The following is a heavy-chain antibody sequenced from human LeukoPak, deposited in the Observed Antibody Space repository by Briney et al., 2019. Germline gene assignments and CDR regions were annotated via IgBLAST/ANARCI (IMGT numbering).Heavy chain of an antibody. V-gene: IGHV3-7*01. Sequence: GGSLRLSCAASGFTFSSYWMSWVRQAPGKGLEWVASIKQDGSEKYYVDSVKGRFTISRDNAKNSLYLQMNSLRAEDTAVYYCAGESSMVRGEDDYWGQGTLVTVSS. CDR1: GFTFSSYW. J-gene: IGHJ4*02. CDR3: AGESSMVRGEDDY. CDR2: IKQDGSEK. D-gene: IGHD3-10*01.